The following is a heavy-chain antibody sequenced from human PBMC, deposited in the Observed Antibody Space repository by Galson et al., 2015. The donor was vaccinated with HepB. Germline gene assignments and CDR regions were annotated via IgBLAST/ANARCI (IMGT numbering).Heavy chain of an antibody. CDR1: GFTFSSYG. CDR2: ISYDGSNK. V-gene: IGHV3-30*18. Sequence: SLRLSCAASGFTFSSYGMHWVRQAPGKGLEWVAVISYDGSNKYYADSVKGRFTISRDNSKNTLYLQMNSLRAEDTAVYYCAKDRYYYDSSGYSFDYWGQGTLVTVSS. D-gene: IGHD3-22*01. CDR3: AKDRYYYDSSGYSFDY. J-gene: IGHJ4*02.